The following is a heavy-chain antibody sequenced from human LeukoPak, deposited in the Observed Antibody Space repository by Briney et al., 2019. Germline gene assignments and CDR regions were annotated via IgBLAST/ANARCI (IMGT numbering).Heavy chain of an antibody. CDR2: IIPIFGTP. CDR3: ARVDRYHFYLDV. J-gene: IGHJ6*03. Sequence: SVKVSCKASGGTFRTYSVTWVRQAPGQGLEWMGGIIPIFGTPNYAQKFQGRVKVTTDDATGTAYMELSSLMSEDTALYYCARVDRYHFYLDVWGKGTPVTVSS. CDR1: GGTFRTYS. V-gene: IGHV1-69*05.